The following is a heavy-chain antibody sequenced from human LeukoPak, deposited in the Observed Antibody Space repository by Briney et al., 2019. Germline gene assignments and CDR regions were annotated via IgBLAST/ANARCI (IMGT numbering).Heavy chain of an antibody. CDR3: ARDYDNSGYSVRFEY. Sequence: GGSLRLSCAASGFTFSSYSMNWVRQAPGKGLEWVANIKQDGSETYYVDSVKGRFAISRDNAKRTLYLQLNSLRAEDTAVYYCARDYDNSGYSVRFEYWGQGTLVTVSS. CDR1: GFTFSSYS. D-gene: IGHD3-22*01. CDR2: IKQDGSET. J-gene: IGHJ4*02. V-gene: IGHV3-7*04.